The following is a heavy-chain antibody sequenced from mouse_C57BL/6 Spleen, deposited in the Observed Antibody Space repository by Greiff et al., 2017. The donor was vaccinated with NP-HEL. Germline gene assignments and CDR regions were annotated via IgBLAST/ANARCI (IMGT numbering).Heavy chain of an antibody. V-gene: IGHV1-61*01. CDR2: IYPSDSET. J-gene: IGHJ2*01. Sequence: VQLQQPGAELVRPGSSVKLSCKASGYTFTSYWMDWVKQRPGQGLEWIGNIYPSDSETHYNQKFKDKATLTVDKSSSTAYMQLSSLTSEDSAVYYCARKISNYYGSSYFDYWGQGTTLTVSS. CDR1: GYTFTSYW. D-gene: IGHD1-1*01. CDR3: ARKISNYYGSSYFDY.